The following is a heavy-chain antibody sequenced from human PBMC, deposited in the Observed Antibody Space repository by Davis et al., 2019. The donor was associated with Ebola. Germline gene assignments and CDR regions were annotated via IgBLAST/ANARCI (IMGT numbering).Heavy chain of an antibody. CDR1: GDSISSSY. J-gene: IGHJ5*02. D-gene: IGHD6-13*01. Sequence: PSETLSLTCTVSGDSISSSYWSWIRQPPGKGLEWIGYIYYSGNTNYNPSLKSRVTISVDTSKNQFSLNLSSVTAADTAVYYCARAPIAGAGTRWGTRWFDPWGQGTLVSVSS. CDR2: IYYSGNT. V-gene: IGHV4-59*12. CDR3: ARAPIAGAGTRWGTRWFDP.